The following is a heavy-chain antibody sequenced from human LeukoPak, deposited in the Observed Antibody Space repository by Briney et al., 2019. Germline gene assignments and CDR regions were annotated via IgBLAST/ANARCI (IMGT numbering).Heavy chain of an antibody. Sequence: PGGSLRLSCAASGFIFRNHGRLWVRQPAGRGVVWVAVIWYDGSSKFYVDSVKSRFTISTDNSKNTLYLQIDGLTAEDTAVYYCASEDYFRFEYWDQGTLVTVSS. CDR2: IWYDGSSK. J-gene: IGHJ4*02. D-gene: IGHD3-10*01. CDR1: GFIFRNHG. CDR3: ASEDYFRFEY. V-gene: IGHV3-33*01.